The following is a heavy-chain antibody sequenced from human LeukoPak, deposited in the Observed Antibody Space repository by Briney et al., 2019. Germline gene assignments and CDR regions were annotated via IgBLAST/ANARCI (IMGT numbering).Heavy chain of an antibody. Sequence: QSGGSLRLSCAASGFTFSSYGMHWVRQAPGKGLEWVAVIWYDGSNKYYADSVKGRFTISRDNSKNTLYLQMNSLRAEDTAVYYCAIDWQSSVLLWFGETQRGDDDAFDIWGQGTMVTVSS. J-gene: IGHJ3*02. CDR3: AIDWQSSVLLWFGETQRGDDDAFDI. D-gene: IGHD3-10*01. V-gene: IGHV3-33*01. CDR1: GFTFSSYG. CDR2: IWYDGSNK.